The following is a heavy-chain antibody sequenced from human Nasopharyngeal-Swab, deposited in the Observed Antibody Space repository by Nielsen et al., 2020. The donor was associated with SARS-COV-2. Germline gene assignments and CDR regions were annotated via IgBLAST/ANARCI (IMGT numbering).Heavy chain of an antibody. CDR2: IKNKDDGTT. V-gene: IGHV3-15*01. CDR3: AHLGYCSSASCLGKYFHH. CDR1: GLTFSNAW. D-gene: IGHD2-2*01. J-gene: IGHJ1*01. Sequence: GESLKISCAVSGLTFSNAWMSWVRQAPGKALEWVGRIKNKDDGTTAYAAPVKGRFTISRDDSSNTVHLQMDSLKTDDTAVYYCAHLGYCSSASCLGKYFHHWGQGTLVTVSS.